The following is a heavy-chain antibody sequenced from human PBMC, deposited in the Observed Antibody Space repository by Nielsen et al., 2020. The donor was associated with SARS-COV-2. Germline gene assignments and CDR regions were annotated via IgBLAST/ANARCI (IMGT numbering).Heavy chain of an antibody. D-gene: IGHD3-16*01. CDR2: ISSSSSYT. J-gene: IGHJ4*02. CDR1: GFTFSDYY. Sequence: GGSLRLSCAASGFTFSDYYMSWIRQAPGKGLEWVSYISSSSSYTNYADSVKGRFTISRDNAKNSLYLQMNSLRAEDTAVYYCASAFDTQTRFDYWGQGTLVTVSS. V-gene: IGHV3-11*03. CDR3: ASAFDTQTRFDY.